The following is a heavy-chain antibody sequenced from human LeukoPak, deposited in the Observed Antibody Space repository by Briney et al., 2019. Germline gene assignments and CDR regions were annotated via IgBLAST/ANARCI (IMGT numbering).Heavy chain of an antibody. J-gene: IGHJ4*02. CDR2: ISGSGIST. Sequence: QTGGSLRLSCATSGFTFTNYGMAWVRQAPGKGLEWVSTISGSGISTYCADSVKGRFTISRDNSKNTLHLQMNSLRADDTAVYYCVKDRWSGSTSCYDYWGQGTLVTVSS. V-gene: IGHV3-23*01. D-gene: IGHD2-2*01. CDR3: VKDRWSGSTSCYDY. CDR1: GFTFTNYG.